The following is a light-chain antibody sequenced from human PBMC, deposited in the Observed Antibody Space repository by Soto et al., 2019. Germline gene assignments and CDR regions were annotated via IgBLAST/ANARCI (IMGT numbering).Light chain of an antibody. Sequence: EIVLTQSPGTLSLSPGERATLSCRASQSLSSTYLAWYQQKPGQAPRVLIYGASSRATGIPDRFSGSGSGTVFTLTITRLEPEDFAIYYCQQYGSSPLTVGGGTRVEIK. CDR2: GAS. CDR3: QQYGSSPLT. V-gene: IGKV3-20*01. CDR1: QSLSSTY. J-gene: IGKJ4*01.